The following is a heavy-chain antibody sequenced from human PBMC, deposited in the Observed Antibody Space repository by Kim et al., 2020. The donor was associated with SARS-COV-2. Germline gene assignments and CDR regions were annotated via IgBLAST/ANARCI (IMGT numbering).Heavy chain of an antibody. CDR3: ALRNSVHYY. CDR1: SGSVNSGSYY. V-gene: IGHV4-61*01. J-gene: IGHJ6*01. Sequence: SETLSLTCTVSSGSVNSGSYYWSWIRQPPGKGLEWIGYIYSSGSTNYNPSLKSRVTMSVDTSKNQFSLKLTSVTAADTAVYYCALRNSVHYY. CDR2: IYSSGST. D-gene: IGHD1-7*01.